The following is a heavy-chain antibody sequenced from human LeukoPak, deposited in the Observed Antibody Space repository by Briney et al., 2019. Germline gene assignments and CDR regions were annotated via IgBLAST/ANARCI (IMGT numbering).Heavy chain of an antibody. CDR1: GFTFSSYS. V-gene: IGHV3-48*02. Sequence: GGSLRLSCAASGFTFSSYSMNWARQAPGKGLEWVSYISSSSSTIYYADSVKGRFTISRDNAKNSLYLQMNSLRDEDTAVYYCARLGGSYSFFWYFDLWGRGTLVTVSS. CDR2: ISSSSSTI. CDR3: ARLGGSYSFFWYFDL. D-gene: IGHD1-26*01. J-gene: IGHJ2*01.